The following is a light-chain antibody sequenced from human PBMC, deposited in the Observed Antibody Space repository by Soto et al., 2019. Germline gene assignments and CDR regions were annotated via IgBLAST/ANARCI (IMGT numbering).Light chain of an antibody. J-gene: IGKJ1*01. Sequence: DIQMTQSPSSLSASVGDRVTITCRASQSISSYLNWYQQKPGKAPKLLIYAASSLQSGVPSMFSGSGSRTDFTLTISRLQPEDFATYYCQQSYSTPRTFGQGTKVEIK. CDR3: QQSYSTPRT. CDR2: AAS. CDR1: QSISSY. V-gene: IGKV1-39*01.